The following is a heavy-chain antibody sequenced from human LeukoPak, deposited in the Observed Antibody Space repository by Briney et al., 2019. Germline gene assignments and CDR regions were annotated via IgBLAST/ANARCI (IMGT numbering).Heavy chain of an antibody. Sequence: GGSLRLSCAASGFTFTSYSMNWVRQAPGKGLEWVSTISGGGGSTYYADSVKGRFTISRDNSKNTLYLQVNNLRADDTAVYYCANEIRPNDYWGQGTLVTVSS. D-gene: IGHD4-17*01. V-gene: IGHV3-23*01. CDR3: ANEIRPNDY. CDR1: GFTFTSYS. CDR2: ISGGGGST. J-gene: IGHJ4*02.